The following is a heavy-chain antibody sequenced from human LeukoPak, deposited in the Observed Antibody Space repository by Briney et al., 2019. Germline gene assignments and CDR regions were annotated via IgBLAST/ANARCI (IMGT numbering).Heavy chain of an antibody. CDR2: IIPIFGTA. CDR3: ARVRAGAFDI. Sequence: ASVKVSCKASGGTFSSYAISWVRQAPGQGLEWMGGIIPIFGTANYAQKLQGRVTMTTDTSTSTAYMELRSLRSDDTAVYYCARVRAGAFDIWGQGTMVTVSS. J-gene: IGHJ3*02. V-gene: IGHV1-69*05. CDR1: GGTFSSYA.